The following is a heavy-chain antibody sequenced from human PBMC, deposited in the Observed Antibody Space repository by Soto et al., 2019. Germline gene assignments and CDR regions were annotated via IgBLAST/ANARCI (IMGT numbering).Heavy chain of an antibody. D-gene: IGHD2-15*01. J-gene: IGHJ4*02. CDR3: ARVRPSYCSGGSFHLGY. V-gene: IGHV1-3*01. Sequence: GASVKVSCKASGYTFTSYAMHWVRQAPGQRLEWMGWINAGNGNTKYSQKFQGRVTITRDTSANTAYMELSSLRSEDTAVYYCARVRPSYCSGGSFHLGYWGQGTLVTVSS. CDR2: INAGNGNT. CDR1: GYTFTSYA.